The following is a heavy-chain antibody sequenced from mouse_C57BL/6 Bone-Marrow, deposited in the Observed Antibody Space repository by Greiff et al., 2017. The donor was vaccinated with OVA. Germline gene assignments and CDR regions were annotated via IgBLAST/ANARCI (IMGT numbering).Heavy chain of an antibody. CDR3: AGIEGSYVGFFAY. J-gene: IGHJ3*01. CDR2: IYPGDGDT. CDR1: GYAFSSYW. D-gene: IGHD1-1*02. V-gene: IGHV1-80*01. Sequence: QVQLQQSGAELVKPGASVKISCKASGYAFSSYWLNWVKQRPGKGLEWIGQIYPGDGDTNYNGKFKGKATLTADKSSSTAYMQLSSLTSEDSAVYFCAGIEGSYVGFFAYWGQGTLVTVSA.